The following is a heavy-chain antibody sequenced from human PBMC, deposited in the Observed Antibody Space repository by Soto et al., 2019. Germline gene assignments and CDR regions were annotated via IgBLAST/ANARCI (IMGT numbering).Heavy chain of an antibody. CDR2: ISGSGIST. J-gene: IGHJ6*02. CDR3: AKPPVITASYYYYDMDV. V-gene: IGHV3-23*01. Sequence: EAQLSESGGGLVQPGGSLRLSCAASGFTFSTYPMSWVRQAPGKGLEWVSGISGSGISTYYADSVKGRFTISRDNSKNTVFLQMNSLRADDTAVYYCAKPPVITASYYYYDMDVWGQGTTVTVSS. D-gene: IGHD4-4*01. CDR1: GFTFSTYP.